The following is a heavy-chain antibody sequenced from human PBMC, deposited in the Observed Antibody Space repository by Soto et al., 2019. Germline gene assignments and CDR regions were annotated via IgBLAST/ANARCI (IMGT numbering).Heavy chain of an antibody. Sequence: PSETLSLTCAVSGGSISSGGYSWSWIRQPPGKGLEWIGYIYHSGSTYYNPSLKSRVTISVDRSKNQFSLKLSSVTAADTAVYYCARVPIVVVPAADYWGQGTLVTVSS. CDR2: IYHSGST. V-gene: IGHV4-30-2*01. J-gene: IGHJ4*02. CDR1: GGSISSGGYS. CDR3: ARVPIVVVPAADY. D-gene: IGHD2-2*01.